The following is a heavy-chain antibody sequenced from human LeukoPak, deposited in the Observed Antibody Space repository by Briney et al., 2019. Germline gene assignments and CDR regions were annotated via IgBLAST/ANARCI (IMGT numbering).Heavy chain of an antibody. V-gene: IGHV4-4*07. CDR1: GGSISSYY. Sequence: SETLSLTCTVSGGSISSYYWSWIRQPAGKGLEWIGRIYTSGSTNYNPSLKSRVTISVDTSKNQFSLKLSSVTAADTAVYYCARDPKWELSKGAFDIWGQGTMVTVSS. D-gene: IGHD1-26*01. CDR3: ARDPKWELSKGAFDI. J-gene: IGHJ3*02. CDR2: IYTSGST.